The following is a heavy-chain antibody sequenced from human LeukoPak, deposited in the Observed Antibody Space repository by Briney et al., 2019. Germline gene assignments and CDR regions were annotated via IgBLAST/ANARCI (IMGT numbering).Heavy chain of an antibody. CDR2: IIPIFGTA. Sequence: PVKVSCKASGGTFSSYAISWVRQAPGQGLEWMGGIIPIFGTANYAQKFQGRVTITADESTSTAYMELSSLRSEDTAVYYCAREPRGYSYGTEYYYYGMDVWGQGTTVTVSS. CDR3: AREPRGYSYGTEYYYYGMDV. CDR1: GGTFSSYA. V-gene: IGHV1-69*13. J-gene: IGHJ6*02. D-gene: IGHD5-18*01.